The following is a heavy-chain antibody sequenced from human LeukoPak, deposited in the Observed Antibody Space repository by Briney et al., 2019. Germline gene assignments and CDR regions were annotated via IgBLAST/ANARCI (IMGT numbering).Heavy chain of an antibody. CDR3: ARGNVGYSSGWYDY. V-gene: IGHV4-31*03. J-gene: IGHJ4*02. CDR1: GGPISSGGYC. CDR2: IYYSGTT. Sequence: SQTLSLTCTVSGGPISSGGYCWSWFRQHPGKGLEWIAYIYYSGTTYYNPSLKSRVTISVDTSKNQFSLKLSSVTAADTAVYYCARGNVGYSSGWYDYWGQGTLVTVSS. D-gene: IGHD6-19*01.